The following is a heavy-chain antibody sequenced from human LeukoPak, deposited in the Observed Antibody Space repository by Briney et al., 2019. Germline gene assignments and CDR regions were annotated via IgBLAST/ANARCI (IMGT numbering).Heavy chain of an antibody. CDR3: TSWGDTTAEYFQR. D-gene: IGHD2-21*02. V-gene: IGHV3-7*01. CDR1: GFTFNRCW. J-gene: IGHJ1*01. CDR2: INPDGRDT. Sequence: GGSLRLSCVVSGFTFNRCWMNWVRQAPGKGLEWVAHINPDGRDTYYVDSVKGRFTISRDNAQDSMYLQMNSLRVEDTAVYYCTSWGDTTAEYFQRWGQGTLVTASS.